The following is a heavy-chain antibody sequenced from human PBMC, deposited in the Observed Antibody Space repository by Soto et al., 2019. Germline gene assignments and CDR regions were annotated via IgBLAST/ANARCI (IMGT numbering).Heavy chain of an antibody. CDR3: ARSLASWVNVFDF. CDR1: GFSLSTTCVG. V-gene: IGHV2-5*02. Sequence: SGPTLVNPTQTLTLTCTYSGFSLSTTCVGVGWIRQPPGKALEWLAIVFWDDDKRYSLSLKNRLTITQDTSKNQVVFTMTNMDPADTATYYCARSLASWVNVFDFWGQGTLVTVSS. CDR2: VFWDDDK. J-gene: IGHJ3*01.